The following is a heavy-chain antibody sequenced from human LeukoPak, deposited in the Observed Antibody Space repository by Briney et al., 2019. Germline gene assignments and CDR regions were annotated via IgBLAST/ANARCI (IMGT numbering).Heavy chain of an antibody. CDR2: INHSGST. CDR1: GGSFSGYY. Sequence: SETLSLTCAVYGGSFSGYYWSWIRQPPGKGLEWIGEINHSGSTNYNPSLKSRVTISVDTSKNQFSLKLSSVTAADTAVYYCARVITIFGVVSRGGFDYWGQGTLVTVSS. D-gene: IGHD3-3*01. J-gene: IGHJ4*02. CDR3: ARVITIFGVVSRGGFDY. V-gene: IGHV4-34*01.